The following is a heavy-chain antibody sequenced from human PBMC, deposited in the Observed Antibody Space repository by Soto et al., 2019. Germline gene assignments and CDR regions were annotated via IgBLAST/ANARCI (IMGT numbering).Heavy chain of an antibody. Sequence: PGGSLRLSCAASGFTFSSYCMHWVRQAPGKGLEWVAVISYDGSNKYYADSVKGRFTISRDNSKNTLYLQMNSLRAEDTAVYYCAKDSYYDILTGSYMDVWGKGTTVTVSS. CDR3: AKDSYYDILTGSYMDV. CDR1: GFTFSSYC. J-gene: IGHJ6*03. V-gene: IGHV3-30*18. CDR2: ISYDGSNK. D-gene: IGHD3-9*01.